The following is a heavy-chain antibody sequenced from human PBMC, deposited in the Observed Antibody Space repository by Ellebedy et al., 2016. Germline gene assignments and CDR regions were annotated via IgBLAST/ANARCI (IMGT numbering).Heavy chain of an antibody. V-gene: IGHV3-23*01. CDR1: GFTFSNYA. D-gene: IGHD5-18*01. Sequence: GGSLRLSCAASGFTFSNYAMSWVRQTPGKGLEWVSSITDSGRSTFYRDSVKARFTISRDNSKSTMYLQMNSLRVEDTAVYYCAREGRGTAMALDYWGQGTLVTVSS. J-gene: IGHJ4*02. CDR2: ITDSGRST. CDR3: AREGRGTAMALDY.